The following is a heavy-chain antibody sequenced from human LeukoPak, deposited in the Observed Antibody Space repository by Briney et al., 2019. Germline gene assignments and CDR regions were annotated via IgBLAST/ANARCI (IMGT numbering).Heavy chain of an antibody. CDR1: GYTFTSYG. Sequence: ASVKVSCKASGYTFTSYGISWVRQAPGQGGEWMGWISAYNGNTNYAQKLQGRVTMTTDTSTSTAYMELRSLRSDDTAVYYCARVTELECSSGRERSYDYWGQGTLVTVSS. D-gene: IGHD6-19*01. CDR2: ISAYNGNT. CDR3: ARVTELECSSGRERSYDY. J-gene: IGHJ4*02. V-gene: IGHV1-18*01.